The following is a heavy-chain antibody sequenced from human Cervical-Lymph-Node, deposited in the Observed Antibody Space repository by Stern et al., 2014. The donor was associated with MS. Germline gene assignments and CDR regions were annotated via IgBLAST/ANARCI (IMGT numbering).Heavy chain of an antibody. V-gene: IGHV3-7*01. D-gene: IGHD2-15*01. CDR1: GFTFSSYW. Sequence: EVQLVQSGGGLVQPGGSLRLSGAASGFTFSSYWMKWVRQAPGKGLEWVANIKEDGSETYYVGSVKGRFTISRDNAKNSLYLQMNSLRAEDTAVYYCARGSDTWGQGTLVTVSS. J-gene: IGHJ5*02. CDR2: IKEDGSET. CDR3: ARGSDT.